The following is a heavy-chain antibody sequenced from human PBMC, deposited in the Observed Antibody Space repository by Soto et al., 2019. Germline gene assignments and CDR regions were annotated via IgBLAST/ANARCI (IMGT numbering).Heavy chain of an antibody. Sequence: WWSWVRQPPGKGLEWIGEIYHSGSTNYNPSLKSRVTISVDKSKNQFSLKLSSVTAADTAVYYCARGDSGYDPLDYWGQGTLVTVSS. D-gene: IGHD5-12*01. J-gene: IGHJ4*02. V-gene: IGHV4-4*02. CDR1: W. CDR2: IYHSGST. CDR3: ARGDSGYDPLDY.